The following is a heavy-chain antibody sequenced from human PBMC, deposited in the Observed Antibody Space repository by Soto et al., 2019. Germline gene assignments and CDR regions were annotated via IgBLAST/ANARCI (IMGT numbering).Heavy chain of an antibody. J-gene: IGHJ4*02. CDR2: INEDGVTI. CDR1: GVVYSMNW. D-gene: IGHD1-26*01. Sequence: GGAQRLPGYTSGVVYSMNWNHWVRQVLGKGPVWVSRINEDGVTITYADSVKGRFTISRDNDKKTLYLQLDSLRVEDTAMYYSTRGPRPSSSGTGAYWGPGTQVIVSS. V-gene: IGHV3-74*03. CDR3: TRGPRPSSSGTGAY.